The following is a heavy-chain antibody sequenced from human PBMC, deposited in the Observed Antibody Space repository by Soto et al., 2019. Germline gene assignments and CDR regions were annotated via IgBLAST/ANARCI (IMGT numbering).Heavy chain of an antibody. V-gene: IGHV1-3*01. CDR3: ARRLGGWDDAFDI. Sequence: EASVKVSCKASGYTFISYPMHWMRQAPGQSLEWMGWINVGNGNAKFSPKFQDRVTLTSDTSASTTYMELTTPRSEDTAVYYCARRLGGWDDAFDIWGQGTMVTVSS. J-gene: IGHJ3*02. D-gene: IGHD3-16*01. CDR2: INVGNGNA. CDR1: GYTFISYP.